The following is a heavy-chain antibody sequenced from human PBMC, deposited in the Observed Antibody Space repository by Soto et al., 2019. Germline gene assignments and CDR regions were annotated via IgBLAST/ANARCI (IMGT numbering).Heavy chain of an antibody. CDR3: ARDQGRGYNYGFDY. J-gene: IGHJ4*02. Sequence: QVQLVESGGGVVQPGRSLRLSCAASGFTFSSYGMHWVRQAPGKGLEWVAVIWYDGSNKYYADSVKGRFTISRDNSKNSLYLHINSLRAEDTAVYYCARDQGRGYNYGFDYWGQGTLVTVSS. CDR2: IWYDGSNK. CDR1: GFTFSSYG. D-gene: IGHD5-18*01. V-gene: IGHV3-33*01.